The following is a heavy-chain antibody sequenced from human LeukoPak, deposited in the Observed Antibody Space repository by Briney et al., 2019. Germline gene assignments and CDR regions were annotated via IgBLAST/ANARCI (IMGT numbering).Heavy chain of an antibody. D-gene: IGHD3-22*01. Sequence: KASETLSLTCAVYGGSFSGYYWSWIRQPPGKGLEWIGEINHSGSTNYNPSLKSRVTISVDTSKSQFSLKLSSVTAADTAVYYCARRRNYYDSSGYYSHYFDYWGQGTLVTVSS. CDR3: ARRRNYYDSSGYYSHYFDY. CDR2: INHSGST. J-gene: IGHJ4*02. CDR1: GGSFSGYY. V-gene: IGHV4-34*01.